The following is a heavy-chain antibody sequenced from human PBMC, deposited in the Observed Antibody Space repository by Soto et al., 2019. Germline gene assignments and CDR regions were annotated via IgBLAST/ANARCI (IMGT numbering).Heavy chain of an antibody. V-gene: IGHV1-3*01. D-gene: IGHD3-3*01. CDR2: INAGNGNT. CDR1: GYTFTSYA. Sequence: ASVQVACKASGYTFTSYAMHWVRHTHGQRLEWMGWINAGNGNTKYSQKFQGRVTITRDTSASTAYMELSSLRSEDTAVYYCARTAGSTIFGVVISRDNWFDPWGQGTLVTVSS. J-gene: IGHJ5*02. CDR3: ARTAGSTIFGVVISRDNWFDP.